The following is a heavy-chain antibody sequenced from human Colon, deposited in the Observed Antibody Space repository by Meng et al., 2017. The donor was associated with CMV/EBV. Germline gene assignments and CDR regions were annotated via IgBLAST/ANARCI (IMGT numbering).Heavy chain of an antibody. V-gene: IGHV3-7*01. CDR2: IKQDGSEK. Sequence: SVITFSDVFMSWVRQAPGKGLEWVANIKQDGSEKFYVDSVKGRFTISRDNARKSLYLQMDNLRAEDTAVYYCARLVVGDNDYFDYWGQGTLVTVSS. CDR3: ARLVVGDNDYFDY. D-gene: IGHD2-15*01. CDR1: VITFSDVF. J-gene: IGHJ4*02.